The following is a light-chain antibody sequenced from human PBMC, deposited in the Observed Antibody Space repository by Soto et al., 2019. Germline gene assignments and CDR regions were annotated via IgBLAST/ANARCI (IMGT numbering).Light chain of an antibody. J-gene: IGKJ2*01. V-gene: IGKV3-20*01. CDR2: GAS. Sequence: EIVLTQSPGTLSLSPGERATLSCRASQCVNSNFLAWYQQKPGQAPRLLIYGASTRAAGVPDRFSGSGSGTDFTLTITRLEPEDFAMYYCQQYGRSPLMYTFGQGTKLGVK. CDR1: QCVNSNF. CDR3: QQYGRSPLMYT.